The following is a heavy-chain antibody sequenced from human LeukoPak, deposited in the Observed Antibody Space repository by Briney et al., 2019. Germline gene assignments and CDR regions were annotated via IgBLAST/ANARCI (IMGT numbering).Heavy chain of an antibody. CDR1: GGSISSYY. CDR3: ARHVGNSGSGSYLTYFDY. V-gene: IGHV4-59*08. J-gene: IGHJ4*02. D-gene: IGHD3-10*01. CDR2: IYYSGST. Sequence: PSETLSLTCTVSGGSISSYYWSWIRQPPGKGLEWIGHIYYSGSTHYNPSLKSRVTMSVDTSKNQFSLKLSSVTAADTAVYYCARHVGNSGSGSYLTYFDYWGQGTLVTVSS.